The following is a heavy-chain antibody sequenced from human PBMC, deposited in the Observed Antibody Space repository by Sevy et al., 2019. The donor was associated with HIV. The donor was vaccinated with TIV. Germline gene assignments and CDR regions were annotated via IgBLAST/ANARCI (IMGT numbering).Heavy chain of an antibody. D-gene: IGHD3-16*02. CDR3: TNMGYHGGFDI. V-gene: IGHV3-15*01. J-gene: IGHJ3*02. Sequence: GGSLRLSCAASGFSFRETWMSWVRQGPGKGLELVGRIKSKSDGGTTDYAAPGKGRFTISRDDSKTTLYLQMNSLKTEDTALYYCTNMGYHGGFDIWGQGTMVTVSS. CDR1: GFSFRETW. CDR2: IKSKSDGGTT.